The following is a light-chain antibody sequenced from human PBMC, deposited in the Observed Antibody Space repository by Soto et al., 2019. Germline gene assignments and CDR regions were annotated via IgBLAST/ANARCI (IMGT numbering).Light chain of an antibody. CDR1: QGVTTN. CDR3: QQYNNWPFS. V-gene: IGKV3-15*01. CDR2: DVS. Sequence: EIVMTHSPATLFVYPWDRAILSCRAGQGVTTNFAWYQQKSGQSPRLLIYDVSHRATGVPARFSGTGSETDFTLTISGLQSEDSAVYFCQQYNNWPFSLGQGTRLEIK. J-gene: IGKJ5*01.